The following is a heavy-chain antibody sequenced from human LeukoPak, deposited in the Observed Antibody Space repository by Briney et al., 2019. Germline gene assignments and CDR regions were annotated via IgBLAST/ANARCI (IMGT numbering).Heavy chain of an antibody. D-gene: IGHD3-9*01. CDR1: GGSISSSNW. V-gene: IGHV4-4*02. Sequence: SGTLSLTCAVSGGSISSSNWWSWVRQPPGKGLEWIGEIYHSGSTNYNPSLKSRVTISMDTSKNQFSLKLTSVTAADTAVYYCARRTTYFGWRPSESPSCFDYWGQGTLVPVSS. CDR2: IYHSGST. CDR3: ARRTTYFGWRPSESPSCFDY. J-gene: IGHJ4*02.